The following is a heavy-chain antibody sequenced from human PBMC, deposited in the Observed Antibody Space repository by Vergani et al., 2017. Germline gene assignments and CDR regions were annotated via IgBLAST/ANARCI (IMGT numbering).Heavy chain of an antibody. J-gene: IGHJ3*02. CDR3: AREGVPDAFDI. CDR2: IRSADTNT. D-gene: IGHD4/OR15-4a*01. CDR1: GFTFSHYS. V-gene: IGHV3-21*01. Sequence: EVQMVESGGGLVKPGGSLRLSCVASGFTFSHYSMNWVRQAPGKGLEWVSSIRSADTNTYYADSVEGRFAISRDNAKTSLYLQMNSLRVEDTAVYYCAREGVPDAFDICGQGTMVTVSS.